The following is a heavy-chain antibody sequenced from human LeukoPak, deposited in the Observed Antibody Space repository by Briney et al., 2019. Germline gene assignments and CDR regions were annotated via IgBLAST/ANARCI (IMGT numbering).Heavy chain of an antibody. CDR1: GGSISSGGYS. D-gene: IGHD3-10*01. CDR3: ARVWIGRNRSGRGAFDI. J-gene: IGHJ3*02. Sequence: SETLSLTCAVSGGSISSGGYSWSWIRQPPGKGLEWIGYIYHSGSTYYNPSLKSRVTISVDRSKNQFSLKLSSVTAADTAVYYCARVWIGRNRSGRGAFDIWGQGTMVTVSS. CDR2: IYHSGST. V-gene: IGHV4-30-2*01.